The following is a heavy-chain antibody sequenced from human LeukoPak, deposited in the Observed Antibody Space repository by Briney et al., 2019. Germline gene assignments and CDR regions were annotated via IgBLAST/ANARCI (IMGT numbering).Heavy chain of an antibody. Sequence: GGSLRLSCAASGFTFSNFSMNWVRQAPGKGLEWVSYISSKSSIIYYADSVKGRFTISRDNAKNSLYLQMNSLRPEDTALYYCARGGREGTEDYYVFDYWGQGTLVTVSS. CDR3: ARGGREGTEDYYVFDY. J-gene: IGHJ4*02. CDR2: ISSKSSII. D-gene: IGHD3-22*01. CDR1: GFTFSNFS. V-gene: IGHV3-48*01.